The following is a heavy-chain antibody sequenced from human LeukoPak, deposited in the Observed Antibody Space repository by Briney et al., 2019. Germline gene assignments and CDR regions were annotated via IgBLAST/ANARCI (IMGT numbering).Heavy chain of an antibody. CDR2: IIPILGIA. CDR1: GGTFSSYA. Sequence: SVKVSCKASGGTFSSYAISWVRQAPRQGLEWMGRIIPILGIANYAQKFQGRVTITADKSTSTAYMELSSLRSEDTAVYYCARRHYYGSGSSFFGVGWGQGTLVTVSS. D-gene: IGHD3-10*01. CDR3: ARRHYYGSGSSFFGVG. J-gene: IGHJ4*02. V-gene: IGHV1-69*04.